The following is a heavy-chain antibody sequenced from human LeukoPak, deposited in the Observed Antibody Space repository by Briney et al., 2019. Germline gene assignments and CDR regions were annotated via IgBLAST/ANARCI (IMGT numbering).Heavy chain of an antibody. J-gene: IGHJ4*02. CDR1: GFTFSTCG. D-gene: IGHD3-22*01. CDR3: ARAYYYDTSATPDY. V-gene: IGHV3-33*01. Sequence: GGSLRLSCAASGFTFSTCGMHWVRQAPGKGLEWVAVIWSDGSIKYYADSVKGRFTISRDNSKNTLYLQMNSLRAEDTAVYYCARAYYYDTSATPDYWGQGTLVTVSS. CDR2: IWSDGSIK.